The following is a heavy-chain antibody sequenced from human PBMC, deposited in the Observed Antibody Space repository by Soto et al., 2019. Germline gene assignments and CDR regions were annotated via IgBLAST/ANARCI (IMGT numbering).Heavy chain of an antibody. D-gene: IGHD3-22*01. Sequence: SQTLSLPCTVSGGSISSGGYYWSWIRQHPGKGLEWIGYIYYSGSTYYNPSLKSRVTISVDTSKNQFSLKLSSVTAADTAVYYCARDMGTYYYDSSGYWSDAFDIWGQGTMVTVSS. J-gene: IGHJ3*02. CDR1: GGSISSGGYY. CDR2: IYYSGST. CDR3: ARDMGTYYYDSSGYWSDAFDI. V-gene: IGHV4-31*03.